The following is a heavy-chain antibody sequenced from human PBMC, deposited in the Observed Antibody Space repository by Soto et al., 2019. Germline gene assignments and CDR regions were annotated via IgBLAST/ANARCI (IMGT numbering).Heavy chain of an antibody. CDR3: ARGREYSGYGPPYYYMDV. V-gene: IGHV3-13*01. CDR2: IGTAGDT. D-gene: IGHD5-12*01. Sequence: GGSLRLSCAASGFTFSSYDMHWVRQATGKGLEWVSAIGTAGDTYYPGSVKGRFTISRENAKNSLYLQMNSLRAGDTAVYYCARGREYSGYGPPYYYMDVWGKGTTVTVSS. CDR1: GFTFSSYD. J-gene: IGHJ6*03.